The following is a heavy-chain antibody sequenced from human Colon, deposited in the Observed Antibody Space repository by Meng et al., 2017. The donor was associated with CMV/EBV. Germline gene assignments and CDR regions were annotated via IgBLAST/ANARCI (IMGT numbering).Heavy chain of an antibody. CDR3: AGDRFDCSGESCYSGGLNYYYYALDA. D-gene: IGHD2-15*01. Sequence: GGSLRLSCAASGFTFRSYWMTWVRQTPGKGLEWVSSISSSGSYISYADSVKGRFTISRDNAKNSLLLQMNSLRAEDTAVYYCAGDRFDCSGESCYSGGLNYYYYALDAWGQGTTVTVSS. CDR1: GFTFRSYW. V-gene: IGHV3-21*01. CDR2: ISSSGSYI. J-gene: IGHJ6*02.